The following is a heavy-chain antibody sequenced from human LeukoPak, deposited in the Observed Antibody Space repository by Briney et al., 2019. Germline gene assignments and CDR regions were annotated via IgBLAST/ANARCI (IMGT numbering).Heavy chain of an antibody. CDR1: GDSISSSYW. Sequence: PSETLSLTCAVSGDSISSSYWWSWVRQPPGKGLEWIGEIFHSGNTHYNPPLKSRVTMSVDTSKNLFSLKVSSVTAADTAVYYCARGRSNYYGMDVWGQGTTVTVSS. CDR2: IFHSGNT. V-gene: IGHV4-4*02. D-gene: IGHD1-26*01. CDR3: ARGRSNYYGMDV. J-gene: IGHJ6*02.